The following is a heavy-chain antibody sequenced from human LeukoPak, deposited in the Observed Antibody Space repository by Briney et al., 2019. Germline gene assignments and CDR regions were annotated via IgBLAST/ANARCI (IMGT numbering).Heavy chain of an antibody. V-gene: IGHV4-4*02. CDR2: IYHSGST. D-gene: IGHD4-17*01. CDR3: ARGRQFYGDYAVDY. CDR1: GGSISSSNW. Sequence: PSETLSLTCAVSGGSISSSNWWSWVRQPPGKGLEWIGEIYHSGSTNYNPSLKSRVTISVDKSKNQFSLMLSSVTAADTAVYYCARGRQFYGDYAVDYWGQGTLVTVSS. J-gene: IGHJ4*02.